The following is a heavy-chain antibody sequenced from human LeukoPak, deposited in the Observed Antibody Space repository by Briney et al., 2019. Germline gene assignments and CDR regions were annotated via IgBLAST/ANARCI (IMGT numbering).Heavy chain of an antibody. V-gene: IGHV4-61*01. Sequence: SETLSLTCTVSGGSVSSGSYYWSWIRQPPGKGLEWIGYIYYSGSTNYNPSLKSRVTISVDTSKNQFSLKLSSVTAADTAVYYCARVPVGDAFDIWGQGTVVTVSS. CDR2: IYYSGST. D-gene: IGHD3-16*01. J-gene: IGHJ3*02. CDR1: GGSVSSGSYY. CDR3: ARVPVGDAFDI.